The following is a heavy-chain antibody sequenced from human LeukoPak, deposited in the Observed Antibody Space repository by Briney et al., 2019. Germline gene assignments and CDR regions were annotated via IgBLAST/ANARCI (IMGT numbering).Heavy chain of an antibody. CDR2: ICTSGST. D-gene: IGHD3-10*01. Sequence: SQTLSLTCTVSGGSISSGSYYWSWIRQPAGKGLEWIGRICTSGSTNYNPSLKSRVTISVDTSKNQFSLKLSSVTAADTAVYYCARGSYGSGSYEGNWFDPWGQGTLVTVSS. V-gene: IGHV4-61*02. J-gene: IGHJ5*02. CDR1: GGSISSGSYY. CDR3: ARGSYGSGSYEGNWFDP.